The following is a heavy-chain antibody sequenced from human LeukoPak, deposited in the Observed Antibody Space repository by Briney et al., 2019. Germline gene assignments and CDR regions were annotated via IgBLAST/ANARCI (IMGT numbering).Heavy chain of an antibody. J-gene: IGHJ4*02. CDR1: GFTFSGSA. CDR3: ARDPIWGVGTSKEGFDF. Sequence: GGSLRLSCAASGFTFSGSAIHWVRQAPGKGLEWVAVISYDGTNKYYADSVKGRFTISRDNSKNTLYLQMNSLRAEDTAVYYCARDPIWGVGTSKEGFDFWGQGTLVTVSS. CDR2: ISYDGTNK. D-gene: IGHD1-26*01. V-gene: IGHV3-30-3*01.